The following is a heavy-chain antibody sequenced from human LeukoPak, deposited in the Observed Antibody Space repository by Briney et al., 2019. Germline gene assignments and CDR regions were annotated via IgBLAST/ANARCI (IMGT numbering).Heavy chain of an antibody. Sequence: SETLSLTCTVSGYSISSGYYWSWIRQPAGKGLEWIGRIYTSGSTNYNPSLKSRVTMSVDTSKNQFSLKLSSVTAADTAVYYCARDVYYYDSSGYSLNWFDPWGQGTLVTVSS. CDR3: ARDVYYYDSSGYSLNWFDP. V-gene: IGHV4-4*07. CDR2: IYTSGST. CDR1: GYSISSGYY. D-gene: IGHD3-22*01. J-gene: IGHJ5*02.